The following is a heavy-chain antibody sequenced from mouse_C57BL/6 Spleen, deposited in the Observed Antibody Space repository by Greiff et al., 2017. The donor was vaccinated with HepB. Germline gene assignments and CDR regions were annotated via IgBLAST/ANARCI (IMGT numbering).Heavy chain of an antibody. Sequence: VQLQQSGPGLVKPSQSLSLTCSVTGYSITSGYYWNWIRQFPGNKLEWMGYISYDGSNNYNPSLKNRISITRDTSKNQFFLKLNSVTTEDTATYYCARERNYYGSRAPWFAYWGQGTLVTVSA. CDR2: ISYDGSN. V-gene: IGHV3-6*01. CDR1: GYSITSGYY. D-gene: IGHD1-1*01. CDR3: ARERNYYGSRAPWFAY. J-gene: IGHJ3*01.